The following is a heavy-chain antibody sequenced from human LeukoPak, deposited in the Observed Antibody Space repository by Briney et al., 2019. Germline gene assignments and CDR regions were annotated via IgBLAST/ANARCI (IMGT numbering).Heavy chain of an antibody. V-gene: IGHV4-39*07. CDR3: ARDNLGYCSGSCYSDWFDP. CDR1: GGSISSSSYY. D-gene: IGHD2-15*01. J-gene: IGHJ5*02. Sequence: SSETLSLTCTVSGGSISSSSYYWGWIRQPPGKGLEWIGSIYYSGSTYYNPSLKSRVTISVDTSKNQFSLKLSSVTAADTAVYYCARDNLGYCSGSCYSDWFDPWGQGTLVTVSS. CDR2: IYYSGST.